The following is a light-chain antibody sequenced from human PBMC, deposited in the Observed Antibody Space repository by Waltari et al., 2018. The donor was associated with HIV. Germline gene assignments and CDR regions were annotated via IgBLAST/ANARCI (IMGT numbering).Light chain of an antibody. CDR2: DVT. V-gene: IGLV2-23*02. CDR3: CSYAGSESSEV. Sequence: QSALTQPASVSGSPGQSITISCTGTSSNIGANNYVSWYQQHPGKAPTLIIYDVTKRPSGGSKRFAGSKSGNTASLTISGLQAEDEADYHCCSYAGSESSEVFGGGTKLTVL. J-gene: IGLJ2*01. CDR1: SSNIGANNY.